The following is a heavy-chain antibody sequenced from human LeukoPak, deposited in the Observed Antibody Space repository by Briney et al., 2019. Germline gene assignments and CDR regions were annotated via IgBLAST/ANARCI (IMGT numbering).Heavy chain of an antibody. CDR2: ISSSGKII. CDR1: GFTFSSYE. D-gene: IGHD2-2*01. J-gene: IGHJ4*02. CDR3: ARDTCAGSSCYLFDS. V-gene: IGHV3-48*03. Sequence: GGSLRLSCAASGFTFSSYEMNWVRQAPGKGLEWDSYISSSGKIIYYADSVKGRFTISRDNAKKSLYLQLSSLRAEDTGVYYCARDTCAGSSCYLFDSWGLGTLVTVSS.